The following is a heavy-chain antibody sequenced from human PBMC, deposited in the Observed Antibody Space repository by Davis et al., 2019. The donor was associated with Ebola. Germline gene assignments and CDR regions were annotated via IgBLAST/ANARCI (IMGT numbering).Heavy chain of an antibody. CDR1: GGSISSYY. J-gene: IGHJ5*02. V-gene: IGHV4-59*05. D-gene: IGHD6-19*01. Sequence: MPSETLSLTCTVSGGSISSYYWSWIRQPPGKGLEWIGSIYYSGSTYYNPSLKSRVTISVDTSKNQFSLKLSSVTAADTAVYYCSSGWYFIWFDPWGQGTLVTVSS. CDR2: IYYSGST. CDR3: SSGWYFIWFDP.